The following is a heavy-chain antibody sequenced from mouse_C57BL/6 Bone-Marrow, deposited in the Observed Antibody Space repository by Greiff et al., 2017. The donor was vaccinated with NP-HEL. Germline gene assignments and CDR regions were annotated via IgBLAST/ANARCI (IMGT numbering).Heavy chain of an antibody. CDR3: AREGDYYGSSYEPWFAY. CDR2: IFPGSGST. Sequence: QVHVKQSGPELVKPGASVKISCKASGYTFTDYYINWVKQRPGQGLEWIGWIFPGSGSTYYNEKFKGKATLTVDKSSSTAYMLLSSLTSEDSAVYFCAREGDYYGSSYEPWFAYWGQGTLVTVSA. CDR1: GYTFTDYY. V-gene: IGHV1-75*01. D-gene: IGHD1-1*01. J-gene: IGHJ3*01.